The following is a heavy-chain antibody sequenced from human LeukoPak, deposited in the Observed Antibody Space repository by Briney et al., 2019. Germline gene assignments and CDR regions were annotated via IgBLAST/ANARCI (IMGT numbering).Heavy chain of an antibody. CDR1: GGSISSYY. D-gene: IGHD6-19*01. CDR3: ARSGYTSGWYDY. CDR2: IYSSGST. J-gene: IGHJ4*02. Sequence: PSETLSLTCTVSGGSISSYYWSWIRQTPGKGLEWIGYIYSSGSTNYNPSLKSRVTISVDTSKNQFSLKLNSVTAADTAVYFCARSGYTSGWYDYWGQGTLVTVSS. V-gene: IGHV4-59*01.